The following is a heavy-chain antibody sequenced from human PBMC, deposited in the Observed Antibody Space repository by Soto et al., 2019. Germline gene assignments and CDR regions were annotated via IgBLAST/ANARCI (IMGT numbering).Heavy chain of an antibody. D-gene: IGHD3-3*01. CDR3: GRVGPTFGVVREFYFDS. CDR1: GGSITNDGYY. V-gene: IGHV4-31*03. J-gene: IGHJ4*02. CDR2: IYYHGGT. Sequence: QVQLQESGPGLLKASQTLSLTCTVSGGSITNDGYYWGWIRQHPGKGLEWIGYIYYHGGTYYSPSHKRRLTISGDTSKNQFCLNLRSVTAADTAVYYCGRVGPTFGVVREFYFDSWGQGTLVTVSS.